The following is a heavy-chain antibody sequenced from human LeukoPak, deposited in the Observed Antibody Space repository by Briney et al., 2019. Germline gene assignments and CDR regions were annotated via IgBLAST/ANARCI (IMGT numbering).Heavy chain of an antibody. V-gene: IGHV3-64D*06. CDR2: VNNNGGTT. J-gene: IGHJ6*02. CDR3: VRGRRSMDV. CDR1: GSIFTSYP. Sequence: GGSLRLSCSASGSIFTSYPMHWVRQAPGKGLEYVAVVNNNGGTTYYADSVKGRFTISRDNSKNTLYLQMSSLRPEDTAVYYCVRGRRSMDVWGQGTTVTVSS.